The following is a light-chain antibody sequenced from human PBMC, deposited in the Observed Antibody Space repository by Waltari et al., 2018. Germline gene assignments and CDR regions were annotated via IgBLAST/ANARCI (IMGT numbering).Light chain of an antibody. J-gene: IGKJ2*01. CDR1: QSVGNF. CDR3: QQYYTTPYT. Sequence: ELVLTQSPATLYLSPGERATLSCRASQSVGNFLAWYRQKPDQPPRLVIYDVSHRATGTPARFSGSGSGTDFTLTISSLQAEDVAVYYCQQYYTTPYTFGQGTNLEIK. V-gene: IGKV3-11*01. CDR2: DVS.